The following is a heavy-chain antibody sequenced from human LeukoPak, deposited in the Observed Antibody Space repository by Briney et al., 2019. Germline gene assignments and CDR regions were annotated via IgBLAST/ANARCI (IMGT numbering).Heavy chain of an antibody. CDR3: ARDTRQFCGGDCYSVGY. CDR2: IWHDGSNK. Sequence: GGSLRLSCAASGFTFSSYGMHWVRQAPGKGLEWVAVIWHDGSNKYYADSVKGRFTISRDNSKNTLYLQMNSLRAEDTAVYYCARDTRQFCGGDCYSVGYWGQGTLVTVSS. D-gene: IGHD2-21*02. CDR1: GFTFSSYG. J-gene: IGHJ4*02. V-gene: IGHV3-33*01.